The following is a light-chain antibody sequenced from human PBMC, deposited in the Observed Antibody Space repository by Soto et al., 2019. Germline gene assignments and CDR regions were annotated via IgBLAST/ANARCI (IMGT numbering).Light chain of an antibody. CDR3: QQYSSYSHT. Sequence: DIQMTQSPSTLSASVGDRVTITCRASQSISSWLAWYQQKPGKAPKLLIYDASSLERGVPSRFSGSGSGTEFTLTISSLQPDDFASYYCQQYSSYSHTFGQGTKLEI. CDR2: DAS. CDR1: QSISSW. J-gene: IGKJ2*01. V-gene: IGKV1-5*01.